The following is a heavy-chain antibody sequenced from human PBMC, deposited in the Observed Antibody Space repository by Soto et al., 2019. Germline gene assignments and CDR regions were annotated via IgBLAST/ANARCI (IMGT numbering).Heavy chain of an antibody. Sequence: LETLSLTCTVSGASIISSSYYWGWIRQPPGKGLEWIGSINYSGSTYYNPSLKSRVTISADTSKNQFSLKLRSVTAADTAVYYCARERLAVAGKGGWFDPWGQETLVTVSS. J-gene: IGHJ5*02. V-gene: IGHV4-39*02. CDR1: GASIISSSYY. CDR2: INYSGST. CDR3: ARERLAVAGKGGWFDP. D-gene: IGHD6-19*01.